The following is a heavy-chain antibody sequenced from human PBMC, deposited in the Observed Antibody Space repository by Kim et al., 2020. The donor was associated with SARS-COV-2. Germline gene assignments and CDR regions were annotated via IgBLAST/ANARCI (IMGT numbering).Heavy chain of an antibody. CDR1: GSTLSKLS. D-gene: IGHD6-13*01. J-gene: IGHJ4*02. CDR2: FDPEYGQT. Sequence: ASVKVSCKVSGSTLSKLSMHWVRQAPGKGLEWMGGFDPEYGQTIYAQKFQGRVTMTEDTSTDTAYMDLSSLRSDDTAVYYCATAKALAAPGIGAFDNWGQGTLVTVSS. V-gene: IGHV1-24*01. CDR3: ATAKALAAPGIGAFDN.